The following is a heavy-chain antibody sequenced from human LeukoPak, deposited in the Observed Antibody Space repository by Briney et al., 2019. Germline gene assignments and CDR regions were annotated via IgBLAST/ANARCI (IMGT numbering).Heavy chain of an antibody. Sequence: SETLSLTCTVSDGSISRYYWSWIREPPGKGVEWIGYIYYSGSTDYNPSLKSRVTISVDTSKNQFSLKLTSVTAADTAVYYCARPGVGSGRYGAFDIWGQGTMVTVSS. CDR1: DGSISRYY. J-gene: IGHJ3*02. CDR2: IYYSGST. D-gene: IGHD5-18*01. CDR3: ARPGVGSGRYGAFDI. V-gene: IGHV4-59*08.